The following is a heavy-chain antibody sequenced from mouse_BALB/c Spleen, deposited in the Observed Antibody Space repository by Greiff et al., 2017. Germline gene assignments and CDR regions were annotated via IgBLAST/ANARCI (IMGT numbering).Heavy chain of an antibody. V-gene: IGHV14-3*02. D-gene: IGHD3-2*02. CDR3: ARGGSSGAMDY. CDR2: IDPANGNT. CDR1: GFNIKDTY. Sequence: EVKLMESGAELVKPGASVKLSCTASGFNIKDTYMHWVKQRPEQGLEWIGRIDPANGNTKYDPKFQGKVTITADTSSNTAYLQLSSLTSEDTAVYYCARGGSSGAMDYWGQGTSVTVSS. J-gene: IGHJ4*01.